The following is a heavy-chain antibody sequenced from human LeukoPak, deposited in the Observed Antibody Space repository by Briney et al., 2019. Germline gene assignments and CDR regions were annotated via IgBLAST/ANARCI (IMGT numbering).Heavy chain of an antibody. D-gene: IGHD6-13*01. CDR1: GFTFGSYA. V-gene: IGHV3-64*01. J-gene: IGHJ3*02. CDR2: ISSNGGST. Sequence: PGGSLRLSCAASGFTFGSYAVHWVRQAPGKGLEYVSAISSNGGSTYYANSLKGRFTISRDNSKNTLYLQMGSLRAEDMAVYYCARVYSSSWYSAFDIWGQGTMVTVSS. CDR3: ARVYSSSWYSAFDI.